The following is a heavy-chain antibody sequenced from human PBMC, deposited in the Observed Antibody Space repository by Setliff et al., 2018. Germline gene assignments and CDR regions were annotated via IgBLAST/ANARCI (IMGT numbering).Heavy chain of an antibody. J-gene: IGHJ6*02. CDR1: GFTFSSYS. CDR2: ISSSSSTI. D-gene: IGHD6-19*01. Sequence: GESLKISCAASGFTFSSYSMNWVRQAPGKGLEWVSYISSSSSTIYYADSVKGRFTISRDNAKNSLYLQMNSLRAEDTAVYYCARLGTKDSSGWYYYYYGMDVWGQGTTVTVSS. CDR3: ARLGTKDSSGWYYYYYGMDV. V-gene: IGHV3-48*04.